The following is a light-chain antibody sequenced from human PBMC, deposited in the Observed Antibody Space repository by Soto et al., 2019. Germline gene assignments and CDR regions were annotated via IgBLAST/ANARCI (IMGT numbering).Light chain of an antibody. CDR2: EVS. Sequence: QSVLTQPPSASGSPGQSVTISCTGTSSDVGTYNYVSWYQQRPGKAPKLIIYEVSRRPSGVPDRIFGSKSDNTASLTVSGLRAEDEADYYCSSFAGTNSFVFGTGTQLTVL. CDR1: SSDVGTYNY. CDR3: SSFAGTNSFV. J-gene: IGLJ1*01. V-gene: IGLV2-8*01.